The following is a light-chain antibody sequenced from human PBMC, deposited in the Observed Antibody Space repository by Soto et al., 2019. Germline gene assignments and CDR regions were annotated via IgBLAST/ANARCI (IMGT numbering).Light chain of an antibody. V-gene: IGKV3-11*01. J-gene: IGKJ4*01. Sequence: EIVLTQFPATLSLSPGERAILSCRASQSVTNYLAWYQQKPGQAPRLLIFDVSNRATGIPARFSGSGSGTDFTLTISSLEPEDFAVYYCQQRSSLTFGGGTKVEIK. CDR2: DVS. CDR1: QSVTNY. CDR3: QQRSSLT.